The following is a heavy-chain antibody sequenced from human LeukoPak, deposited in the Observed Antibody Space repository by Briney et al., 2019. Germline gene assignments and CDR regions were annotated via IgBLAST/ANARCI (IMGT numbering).Heavy chain of an antibody. CDR2: INPNSGGT. D-gene: IGHD6-13*01. J-gene: IGHJ6*02. V-gene: IGHV1-2*02. CDR3: AREIAAAGNYYYYYGMDV. CDR1: GYTFTGYY. Sequence: ASVKVSCKASGYTFTGYYMHWVRQAPGQGREWMGWINPNSGGTNYAQKFQGRVTMTRDTSISTAYMELSRLRSDDTAVYYCAREIAAAGNYYYYYGMDVWGQGTTVTVSS.